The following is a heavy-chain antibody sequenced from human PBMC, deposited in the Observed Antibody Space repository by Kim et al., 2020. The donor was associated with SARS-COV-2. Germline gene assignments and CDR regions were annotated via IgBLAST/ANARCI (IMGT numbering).Heavy chain of an antibody. CDR2: VHNSGGT. CDR1: GGSISSYS. D-gene: IGHD2-2*02. J-gene: IGHJ5*02. CDR3: ARAPHCSSTSCYTWFDP. Sequence: SETLSLTCTVSGGSISSYSWSWIRQPPGKELEWIGCVHNSGGTNYNPSLKSRVTISVDTSNNHLSLKLNSVTAADTAVYYCARAPHCSSTSCYTWFDPWGQGILVTVSS. V-gene: IGHV4-59*01.